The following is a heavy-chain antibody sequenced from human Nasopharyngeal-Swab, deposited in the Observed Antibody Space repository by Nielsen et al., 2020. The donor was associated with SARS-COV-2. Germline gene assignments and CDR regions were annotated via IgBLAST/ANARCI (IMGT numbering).Heavy chain of an antibody. Sequence: GGSLRLSCAASGLTFSRYAMSWVRQAPGKGLEWVSSISASGGSAYYADSVKGRFTISRDNSNNTMYLQMNNLRAEDMAVYHCEAQRLVLRVFDYWGQGTLVTVSS. D-gene: IGHD6-19*01. CDR1: GLTFSRYA. J-gene: IGHJ4*02. CDR2: ISASGGSA. V-gene: IGHV3-23*01. CDR3: EAQRLVLRVFDY.